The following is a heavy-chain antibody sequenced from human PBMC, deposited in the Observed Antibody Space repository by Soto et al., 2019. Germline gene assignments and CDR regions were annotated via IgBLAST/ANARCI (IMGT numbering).Heavy chain of an antibody. CDR1: GYTFTSYY. D-gene: IGHD5-18*01. J-gene: IGHJ6*02. CDR3: ARDLANSYGPLGYYYYGMDV. Sequence: ASVKVSCKASGYTFTSYYMHWVRQAPGQGLEWMGIINPSGGSTSYAQKFQGRVTMTRDTSTSTVYMELSSLRSEDTAVYYCARDLANSYGPLGYYYYGMDVWGQGTTVTVSS. V-gene: IGHV1-46*01. CDR2: INPSGGST.